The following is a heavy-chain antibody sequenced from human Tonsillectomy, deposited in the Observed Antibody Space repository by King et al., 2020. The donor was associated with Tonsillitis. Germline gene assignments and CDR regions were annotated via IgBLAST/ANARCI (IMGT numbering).Heavy chain of an antibody. CDR3: ARDNLAGSDVVVNGFDS. CDR1: GFTFRRYA. V-gene: IGHV3-30*01. J-gene: IGHJ4*02. D-gene: IGHD2-15*01. Sequence: VQLVESGGGVVQPGRSLRLSCAASGFTFRRYAMHWVRQAPGKGPEWVAVISHDGSDHFYADSVKGRFTISRDNSKNTLFLHMNSPRPDDTAVYYCARDNLAGSDVVVNGFDSWGQGTLVTVSS. CDR2: ISHDGSDH.